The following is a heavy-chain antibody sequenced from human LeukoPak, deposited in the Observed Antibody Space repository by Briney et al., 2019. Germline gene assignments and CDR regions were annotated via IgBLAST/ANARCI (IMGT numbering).Heavy chain of an antibody. J-gene: IGHJ4*02. Sequence: KPSETLSLTCTVSGGSISSGGYYWSWIRQHPGKGLEWIGYIYYSGSTYYNPSLKSRVTISVDTSKNQFSLKLSSVTAADTAVYYCARVGDSYGSLPFDYWGQGTLVTVSS. CDR2: IYYSGST. CDR1: GGSISSGGYY. CDR3: ARVGDSYGSLPFDY. V-gene: IGHV4-31*03. D-gene: IGHD5-18*01.